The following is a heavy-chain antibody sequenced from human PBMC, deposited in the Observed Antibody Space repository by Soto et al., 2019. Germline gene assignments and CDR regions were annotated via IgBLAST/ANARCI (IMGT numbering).Heavy chain of an antibody. CDR3: ASLCSGGSCYGAFDI. D-gene: IGHD2-15*01. V-gene: IGHV3-30-3*01. CDR2: ISYDGSNK. CDR1: GFTFSSYA. Sequence: GGSLRLSCAASGFTFSSYAMHWVRQAPGKGLEWVAVISYDGSNKYYADSVKGRFTISRDNSKNTLYLQMNSLRAEDTAVYYCASLCSGGSCYGAFDIWGQGTMVTVSS. J-gene: IGHJ3*02.